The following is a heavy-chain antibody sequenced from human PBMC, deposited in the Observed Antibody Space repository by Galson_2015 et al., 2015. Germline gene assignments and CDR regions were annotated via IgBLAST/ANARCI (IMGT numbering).Heavy chain of an antibody. V-gene: IGHV4-4*02. J-gene: IGHJ5*02. D-gene: IGHD6-19*01. CDR1: GGSISSSNW. CDR3: ARRQTIAVAGTGGWFDP. Sequence: ETLSLTCAVSGGSISSSNWWSWVRQPPGKGLEWIGEIYHSGGTNYNPSLKSRVTISVDKSKNQFSLKLSSVTAADTAVYYCARRQTIAVAGTGGWFDPWGQGTLVTVSS. CDR2: IYHSGGT.